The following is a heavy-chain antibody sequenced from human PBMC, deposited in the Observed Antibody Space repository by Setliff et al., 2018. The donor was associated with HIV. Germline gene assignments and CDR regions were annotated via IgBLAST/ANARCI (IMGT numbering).Heavy chain of an antibody. J-gene: IGHJ2*01. CDR3: ARLDSDNPSSSCWFFDL. V-gene: IGHV4-30-2*06. CDR1: GGSISSGGYS. Sequence: PSETLSLTCAVSGGSISSGGYSWSWIRQSPGKGLEWIGYIYHTGNTYYNPSLKSRITISLDRSQNHFSLRLTSVAAADTAIYYCARLDSDNPSSSCWFFDLWGRGTLVTVSS. CDR2: IYHTGNT. D-gene: IGHD2-2*01.